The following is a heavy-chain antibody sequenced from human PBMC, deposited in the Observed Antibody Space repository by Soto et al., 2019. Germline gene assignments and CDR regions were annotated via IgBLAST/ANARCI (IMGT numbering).Heavy chain of an antibody. Sequence: QVQLVESGGGVVQPGRSLRLSCAASGFTFSSYGMHWVRQAPGKGLEWVAVISYDGSNKYYADSVKGRFTISRDNSTNTLYLQMNSLRAEDTAVYYCAKDSRIVVVTAPYDSWGQGTLVTVSS. CDR2: ISYDGSNK. V-gene: IGHV3-30*18. CDR3: AKDSRIVVVTAPYDS. CDR1: GFTFSSYG. J-gene: IGHJ4*02. D-gene: IGHD2-21*02.